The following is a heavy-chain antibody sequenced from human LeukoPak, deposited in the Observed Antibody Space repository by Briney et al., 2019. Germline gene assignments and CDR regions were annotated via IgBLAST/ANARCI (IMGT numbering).Heavy chain of an antibody. Sequence: PSGTLSLTCAVSGGSISSSNWWSWVRQPPGKGLEWIGEIYHSGSTNYNPSLKSRVTISVDKSKNQFSLKLSSVTAADTAVYYCARDLYYYDSSGYYYFFDYWGQGTLVTVSS. CDR2: IYHSGST. CDR3: ARDLYYYDSSGYYYFFDY. CDR1: GGSISSSNW. D-gene: IGHD3-22*01. V-gene: IGHV4-4*02. J-gene: IGHJ4*02.